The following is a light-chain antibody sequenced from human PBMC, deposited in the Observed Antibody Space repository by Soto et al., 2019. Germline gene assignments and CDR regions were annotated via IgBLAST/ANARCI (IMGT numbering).Light chain of an antibody. CDR3: QQYSSYPWT. CDR2: KAS. V-gene: IGKV1-5*03. J-gene: IGKJ1*01. Sequence: DLQMTQSPSTLSASVGDRDTVTCRASQSISSWLAWYQQKPGKAPKLLIYKASSLESGVPSRFSGSGSGTEFTLTISSLQPDDFATYYCQQYSSYPWTFGQGTKVDI. CDR1: QSISSW.